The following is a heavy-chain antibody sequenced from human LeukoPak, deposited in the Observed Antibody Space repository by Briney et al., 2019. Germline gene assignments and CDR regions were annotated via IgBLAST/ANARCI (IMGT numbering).Heavy chain of an antibody. V-gene: IGHV4-39*07. CDR2: IYYSGST. CDR1: GGSISSSSYY. Sequence: SETLSLTCTVSGGSISSSSYYWGWIRQPPGKGLEWIGSIYYSGSTYYNPSLKSRITMSIDTSKNQFSLRLTSVTAADTAVYYCARDRNWAYGTWDSYSFDYWGQGTLVTVSS. J-gene: IGHJ4*02. CDR3: ARDRNWAYGTWDSYSFDY. D-gene: IGHD7-27*01.